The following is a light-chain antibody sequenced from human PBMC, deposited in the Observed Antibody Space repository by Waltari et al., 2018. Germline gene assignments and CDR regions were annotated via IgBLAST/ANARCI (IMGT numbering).Light chain of an antibody. CDR3: SAYISSSALEL. V-gene: IGLV2-14*03. J-gene: IGLJ2*01. CDR2: DLN. Sequence: YQHNQGRATNYLDWDLNNRPSAACNRVSGAKTGNTATLTISGLQAEDEADYYCSAYISSSALELFGGGTRRTVL.